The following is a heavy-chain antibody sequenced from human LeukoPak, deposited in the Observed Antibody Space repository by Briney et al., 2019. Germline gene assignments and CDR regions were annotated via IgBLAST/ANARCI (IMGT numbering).Heavy chain of an antibody. J-gene: IGHJ4*02. Sequence: GGSLRLSCEASGFTFSSYAMSWVRQAPGKGLEWVSGISASGDSTYYADSVKGRFTISRDNSKNTLYLQMNSLRADDTAEYYCARDYYDSGAYTRGSFDYWGQGTLVAVSS. CDR1: GFTFSSYA. CDR3: ARDYYDSGAYTRGSFDY. CDR2: ISASGDST. D-gene: IGHD3-22*01. V-gene: IGHV3-23*01.